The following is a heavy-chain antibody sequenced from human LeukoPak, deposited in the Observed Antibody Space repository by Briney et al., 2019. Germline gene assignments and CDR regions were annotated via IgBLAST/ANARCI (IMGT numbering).Heavy chain of an antibody. Sequence: PSETLSLTCTVSGGSISSSSYYWGWLRQPPGKGVGWIGSIYYSGSTYYNPSLKSRVTISVDTSKNQFSLKLSSVTAADTAVYYCARSLVARGSWFDPWGQGTLVTVSS. V-gene: IGHV4-39*01. J-gene: IGHJ5*02. CDR1: GGSISSSSYY. D-gene: IGHD3-10*01. CDR2: IYYSGST. CDR3: ARSLVARGSWFDP.